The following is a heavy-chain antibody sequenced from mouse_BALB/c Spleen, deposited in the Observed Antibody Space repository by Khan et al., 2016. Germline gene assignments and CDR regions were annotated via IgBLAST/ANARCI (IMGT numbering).Heavy chain of an antibody. J-gene: IGHJ4*01. CDR1: GYSITSGYS. CDR2: MHSSGST. CDR3: ARYGYYAIDY. V-gene: IGHV3-1*02. D-gene: IGHD1-1*02. Sequence: EVQLQESGPDLVKPSQSLSLTCTVTGYSITSGYSWLWIRQFPGNKLEWMGYMHSSGSTNYSPSLTSRISITRDTSSNQFFLQLNSVTTEDTATYYCARYGYYAIDYWGQGTSVTVSS.